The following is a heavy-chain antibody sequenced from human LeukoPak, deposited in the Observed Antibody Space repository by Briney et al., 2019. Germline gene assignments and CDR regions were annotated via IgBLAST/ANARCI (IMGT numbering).Heavy chain of an antibody. D-gene: IGHD1-1*01. Sequence: PSETLSLTCAVYGGSFSGYYWSWIRQPPGKGLEWIGEINHSGSTNYNPSLKSRVTISVDTSKNQFSLKLSSVTAADTAVYYCARRGTHDYWGQGTLVTVSS. CDR3: ARRGTHDY. CDR1: GGSFSGYY. V-gene: IGHV4-34*01. CDR2: INHSGST. J-gene: IGHJ4*02.